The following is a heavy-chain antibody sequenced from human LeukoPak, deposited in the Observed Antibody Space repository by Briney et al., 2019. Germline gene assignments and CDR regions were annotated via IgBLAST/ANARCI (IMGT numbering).Heavy chain of an antibody. CDR2: ISAYNGNT. J-gene: IGHJ4*02. CDR1: GYTFTSYG. D-gene: IGHD3-10*01. CDR3: ARDRGFGEFFLDY. Sequence: GASVKVSCKASGYTFTSYGISWVRQAPGQGLEWMGWISAYNGNTNYAQKLQGRVTITTDTSTSTAYMELRILRSDDPAVYYCARDRGFGEFFLDYWGQGTLVTVSS. V-gene: IGHV1-18*01.